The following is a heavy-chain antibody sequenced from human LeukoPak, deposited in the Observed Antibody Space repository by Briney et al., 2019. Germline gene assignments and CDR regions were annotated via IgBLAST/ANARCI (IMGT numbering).Heavy chain of an antibody. CDR3: ARVKAYWFGGYFDY. CDR1: GGSISSYY. Sequence: PSETLSLTCTVSGGSISSYYWSWIRQPAGKGLEWIGRIYTSGSTNYNPSLKSRVTMSVDTSKNQFSLKLSSVTAADTAVYYCARVKAYWFGGYFDYWGQGTLVTVSS. D-gene: IGHD3-10*01. J-gene: IGHJ4*02. CDR2: IYTSGST. V-gene: IGHV4-4*07.